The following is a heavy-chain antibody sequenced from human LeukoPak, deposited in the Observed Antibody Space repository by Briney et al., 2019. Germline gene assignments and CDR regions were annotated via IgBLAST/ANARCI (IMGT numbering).Heavy chain of an antibody. CDR2: FDPEDGET. J-gene: IGHJ4*02. CDR1: GYTLTELS. Sequence: ASVKVSFKVSGYTLTELSMHWVRQAPGKGLEWMGGFDPEDGETIYAQKFQGRVTMTEDTSTDTAYMELSSLRSEDTAVYYCATLSITMIDGERYFDYWGQGTLVTVSS. D-gene: IGHD3-22*01. CDR3: ATLSITMIDGERYFDY. V-gene: IGHV1-24*01.